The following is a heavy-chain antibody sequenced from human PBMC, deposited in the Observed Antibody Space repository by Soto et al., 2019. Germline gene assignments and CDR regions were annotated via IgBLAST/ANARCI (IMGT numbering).Heavy chain of an antibody. J-gene: IGHJ4*02. CDR1: GYTFTSYD. D-gene: IGHD6-13*01. CDR3: ARLSAAGLEY. CDR2: IIPILGIA. Sequence: GASVKVSCKASGYTFTSYDINWVRQAPGQGLEWMGRIIPILGIANYAQKFQGRVTITADKSTSTAYMELSSLRSEDTAVYYCARLSAAGLEYWGQGTLVTVSS. V-gene: IGHV1-69*04.